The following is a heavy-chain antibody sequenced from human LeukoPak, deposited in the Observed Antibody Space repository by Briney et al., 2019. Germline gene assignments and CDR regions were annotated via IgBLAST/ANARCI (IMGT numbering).Heavy chain of an antibody. CDR2: IKQDGSEK. CDR1: GFTFSNYW. D-gene: IGHD3-9*01. J-gene: IGHJ4*02. Sequence: PGGSLRLSCAASGFTFSNYWMIWVRQAPGKGLEWVGNIKQDGSEKRYADSVRGRFSISRDNAQTSLYLQMNSLRAEDTAVYYCARDHWDILTGYYIDYWGQGTLVTVSS. V-gene: IGHV3-7*01. CDR3: ARDHWDILTGYYIDY.